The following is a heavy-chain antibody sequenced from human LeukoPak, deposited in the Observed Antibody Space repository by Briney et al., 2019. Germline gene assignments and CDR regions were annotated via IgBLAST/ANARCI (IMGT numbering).Heavy chain of an antibody. J-gene: IGHJ6*02. V-gene: IGHV1-58*01. CDR2: IIVGSGIT. CDR1: GFTFTSTA. D-gene: IGHD4-23*01. Sequence: GTAVQFSCKAPGFTFTSTAVQGVRQARGKGLERIGWIIVGSGITTYAQKFQETVTITRAMSTSTAYMELSSLRSEDTAVYYCAAEKAVYGGNPRCMDVWGQGTTVTVSS. CDR3: AAEKAVYGGNPRCMDV.